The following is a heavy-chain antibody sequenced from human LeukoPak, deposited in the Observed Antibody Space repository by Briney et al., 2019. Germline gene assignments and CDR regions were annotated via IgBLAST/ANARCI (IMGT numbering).Heavy chain of an antibody. CDR1: GFTFISYA. J-gene: IGHJ4*02. Sequence: GGSLRLSCAASGFTFISYAMSWVRQAPGKGLEWVSAISGSGGSTYYADSVKGRFTISRDNAKNTLYLQMNSLRAEDTAVYYCARDPQDTAMAPALDYWGQGTLVTVSS. CDR2: ISGSGGST. CDR3: ARDPQDTAMAPALDY. V-gene: IGHV3-23*01. D-gene: IGHD5-18*01.